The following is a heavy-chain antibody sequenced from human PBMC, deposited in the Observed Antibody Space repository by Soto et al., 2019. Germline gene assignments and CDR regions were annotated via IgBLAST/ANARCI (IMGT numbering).Heavy chain of an antibody. V-gene: IGHV2-5*02. D-gene: IGHD3-22*01. CDR2: IYWDDDK. Sequence: QITLKESGPTLVKPTQTLTLTCTFSGFSLSTSGVGVGWIRQPPGKALEWLALIYWDDDKRYSPSLKSRLTITKDTSKNQVVLTMTNMDPGDTATYYCAHSGPKRYDRSGYYEDYYYGMDVWGQGTTVTVSS. CDR1: GFSLSTSGVG. CDR3: AHSGPKRYDRSGYYEDYYYGMDV. J-gene: IGHJ6*02.